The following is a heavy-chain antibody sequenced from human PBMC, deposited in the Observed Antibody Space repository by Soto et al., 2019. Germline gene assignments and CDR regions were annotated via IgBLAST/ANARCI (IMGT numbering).Heavy chain of an antibody. D-gene: IGHD2-21*02. CDR1: GYTFTSYG. CDR2: ISAYNGNT. V-gene: IGHV1-18*01. Sequence: GASVKVSCKASGYTFTSYGISWVRQAPGQGLEWMGWISAYNGNTNYAQKLQGRVTMTTDTSTSTAYMELRSLRSDDTAVYYCAREAYCGGDCYSPNYYGMDVWGQGTTVTVSS. J-gene: IGHJ6*02. CDR3: AREAYCGGDCYSPNYYGMDV.